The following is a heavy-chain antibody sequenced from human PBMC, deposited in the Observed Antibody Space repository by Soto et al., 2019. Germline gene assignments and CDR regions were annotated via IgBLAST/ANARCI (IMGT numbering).Heavy chain of an antibody. V-gene: IGHV4-4*02. CDR3: ASRAGNRPF. CDR1: GGSISTDNW. J-gene: IGHJ1*01. CDR2: IYHSGST. Sequence: QVQLQESGPGLVEPSGTLSLTCAVSGGSISTDNWWSWVRQPPGKGLQWIGEIYHSGSTNYSPSLESRVTISVDKSKNTFSLRLRSVTAADTAVYYCASRAGNRPFWGQGTLVTVSS.